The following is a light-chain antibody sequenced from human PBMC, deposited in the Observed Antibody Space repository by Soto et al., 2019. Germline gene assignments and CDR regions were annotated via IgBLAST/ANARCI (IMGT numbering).Light chain of an antibody. J-gene: IGLJ2*01. CDR3: VLSYPGVNVV. Sequence: QAVVTQEASLTVSPGGTGTLTCDSSTGAVTNGHYPYGFQQKPGQAPTTLIYDTNNKHSWTPARFSGSLLGGKAALTLSGARPENEADYYSVLSYPGVNVVFGGGTKLTVL. CDR2: DTN. V-gene: IGLV7-46*01. CDR1: TGAVTNGHY.